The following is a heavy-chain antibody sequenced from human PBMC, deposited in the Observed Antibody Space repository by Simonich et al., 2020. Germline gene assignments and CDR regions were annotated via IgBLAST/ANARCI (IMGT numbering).Heavy chain of an antibody. V-gene: IGHV4-34*01. Sequence: QVQLQQWGAGLLKPSETLSLTCAVYGGSFSGYYWSWIRQPPGKGLGWIGEINHSGHTKYNPSPKSRVTISVDTSKNQFSLKLGSVTAADTAVYYCARGKGWKNAFDIWGQGTMVTVSS. J-gene: IGHJ3*02. CDR2: INHSGHT. D-gene: IGHD1-1*01. CDR1: GGSFSGYY. CDR3: ARGKGWKNAFDI.